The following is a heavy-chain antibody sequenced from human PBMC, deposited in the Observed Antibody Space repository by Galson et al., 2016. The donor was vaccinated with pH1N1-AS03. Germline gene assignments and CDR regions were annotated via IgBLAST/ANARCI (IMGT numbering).Heavy chain of an antibody. Sequence: ETLSLTCSVPGDSTNINTCYWGWIRQPPGTGLEWIGSVYYDGNTHYNPSLKSRPTISVDTSKNLFSLKLTSVTAADTAVYYCARTRAARSADAFDVWGQGTTVTVSS. CDR1: GDSTNINTCY. D-gene: IGHD6-6*01. CDR3: ARTRAARSADAFDV. J-gene: IGHJ3*01. CDR2: VYYDGNT. V-gene: IGHV4-39*07.